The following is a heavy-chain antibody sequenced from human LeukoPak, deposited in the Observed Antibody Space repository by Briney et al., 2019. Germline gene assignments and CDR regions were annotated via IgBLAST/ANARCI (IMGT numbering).Heavy chain of an antibody. CDR2: ISYDGSNK. Sequence: GGSLRLSCAASGFTFSSYGMHWVRQAPGKGLEWVAVISYDGSNKYYADSVKGRFTISRDNSKNTLYLQMNSLRAEDTAVYYCAKSLKYCSSGTCYSSDDAFDIWGQGTMVTVSS. V-gene: IGHV3-30*18. J-gene: IGHJ3*02. CDR1: GFTFSSYG. CDR3: AKSLKYCSSGTCYSSDDAFDI. D-gene: IGHD2-15*01.